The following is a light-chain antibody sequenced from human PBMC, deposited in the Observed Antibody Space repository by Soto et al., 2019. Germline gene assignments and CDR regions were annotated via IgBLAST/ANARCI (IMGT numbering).Light chain of an antibody. CDR3: QQYDKTPWT. Sequence: DIVMTQSPDSLAVSLGERATINCKSSQSVLYSSNNKNYFAWYQQKPGQPPKLLIYWASTRESGVPDRFSGSGSGTDLTLSISSLKAEDVAVYYCQQYDKTPWTFGQGTKVYIK. V-gene: IGKV4-1*01. CDR2: WAS. CDR1: QSVLYSSNNKNY. J-gene: IGKJ1*01.